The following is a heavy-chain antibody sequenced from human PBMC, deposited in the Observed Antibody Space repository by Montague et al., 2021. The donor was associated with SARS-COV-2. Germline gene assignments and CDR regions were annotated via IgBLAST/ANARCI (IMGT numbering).Heavy chain of an antibody. Sequence: SETLSLTCIVSGGSVSSGSYYWSWIRQPPGKGLEWIGYIYYSGSTNYXPSLKSRVTISVDTSKNQFSLKLCSVTAADTAVYYCARDPWRITIFGVVTRYGMDVWGQGTTVT. CDR1: GGSVSSGSYY. CDR3: ARDPWRITIFGVVTRYGMDV. D-gene: IGHD3-3*01. V-gene: IGHV4-61*01. CDR2: IYYSGST. J-gene: IGHJ6*02.